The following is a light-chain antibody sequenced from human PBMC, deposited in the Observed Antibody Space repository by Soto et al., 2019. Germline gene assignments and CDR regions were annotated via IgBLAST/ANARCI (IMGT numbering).Light chain of an antibody. CDR2: SNN. V-gene: IGLV1-44*01. CDR1: RSNIGSNT. J-gene: IGLJ2*01. CDR3: AAWDDSLNAVV. Sequence: QSVLTQPPSASGTPGQRVTISCSGSRSNIGSNTVNWYQQLPGTAPKLLIYSNNQRRSGVPDRFSGSKSGTSASLAISGLQSEDEADYYCAAWDDSLNAVVFGGGTKLTVL.